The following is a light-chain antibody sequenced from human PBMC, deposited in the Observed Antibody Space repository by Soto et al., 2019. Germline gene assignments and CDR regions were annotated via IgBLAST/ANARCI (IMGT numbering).Light chain of an antibody. CDR3: QQRSNMPPT. Sequence: EVVFTQSPGTLSLSPGERATLSCRASESIGKFLAWYRQIPGQAPRLLIYDASNRATGIPDRFSGGGSGTDFTLTISSLEPEDFALYYCQQRSNMPPTFGQGTRLEI. CDR2: DAS. CDR1: ESIGKF. V-gene: IGKV3-11*01. J-gene: IGKJ5*01.